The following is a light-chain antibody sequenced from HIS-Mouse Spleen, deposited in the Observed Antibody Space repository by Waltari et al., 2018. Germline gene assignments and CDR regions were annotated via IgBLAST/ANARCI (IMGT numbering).Light chain of an antibody. J-gene: IGLJ2*01. V-gene: IGLV3-25*03. CDR2: KDS. CDR1: ALPKQY. Sequence: SYELTQPPSVSVSPGQTARITCSGDALPKQYAYWYQQKPGQAPVLVIYKDSGRPSGMPGRFSGSSSGKTVTLTISGVQAEDEADYYCQSADSSGTYSVVFGGGTKLTVL. CDR3: QSADSSGTYSVV.